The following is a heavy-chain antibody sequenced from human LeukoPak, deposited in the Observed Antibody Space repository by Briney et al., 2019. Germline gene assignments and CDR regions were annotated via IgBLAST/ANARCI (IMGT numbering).Heavy chain of an antibody. CDR3: ARDLMTTVPIRYFDY. Sequence: SETLSLTCTVSGGSISSYYWSWIRQPAGKGLEWIGRIYTSGSTNYNPSLKSRVTMSVDTSKNQFSLKLSSVTAADTAVYYCARDLMTTVPIRYFDYWGQGTLVTVSS. D-gene: IGHD4-17*01. V-gene: IGHV4-4*07. CDR1: GGSISSYY. J-gene: IGHJ4*02. CDR2: IYTSGST.